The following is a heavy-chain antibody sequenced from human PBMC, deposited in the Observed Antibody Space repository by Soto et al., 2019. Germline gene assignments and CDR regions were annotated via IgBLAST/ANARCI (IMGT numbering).Heavy chain of an antibody. D-gene: IGHD4-4*01. J-gene: IGHJ4*02. Sequence: QLQLQESGSGLVKPSQTLSLTCAVSGGSISSGGYSCSWIRQPPGKGLEWIGYIYHSGSTYYNPSPKSLVTISVARSKNQFSLKLSSVTAADTAVYSCARGMTTVTTLDYWGQGTLVTVSS. CDR3: ARGMTTVTTLDY. CDR2: IYHSGST. CDR1: GGSISSGGYS. V-gene: IGHV4-30-2*01.